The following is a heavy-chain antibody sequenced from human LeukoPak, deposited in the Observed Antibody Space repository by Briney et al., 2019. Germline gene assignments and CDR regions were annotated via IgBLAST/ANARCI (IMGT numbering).Heavy chain of an antibody. CDR1: GFTFSSYS. Sequence: PGGSLRLSCAASGFTFSSYSMNWVRQAPGKGLEWVSSISFDSGGETLYADSVKGRFTISRDNTKNSMFLQMDSLTVEDTALYFCTRDLPATISLGDDYWGPGTPVTVSS. CDR3: TRDLPATISLGDDY. V-gene: IGHV3-21*01. CDR2: ISFDSGGET. D-gene: IGHD5-12*01. J-gene: IGHJ4*02.